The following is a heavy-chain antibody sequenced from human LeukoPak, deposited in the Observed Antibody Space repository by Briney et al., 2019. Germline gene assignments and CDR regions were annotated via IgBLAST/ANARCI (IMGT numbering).Heavy chain of an antibody. V-gene: IGHV3-7*01. CDR1: GFTFSSYW. Sequence: GGSLRLSCAASGFTFSSYWMSWVRQAPGKGLEWVANIKQDGSEKYYVDSVKGRFTISRDNAKNSLYLQMNSLRAEDTAVYYCARVTETYYDILTGFDYWGQGTLVTVSS. CDR3: ARVTETYYDILTGFDY. D-gene: IGHD3-9*01. CDR2: IKQDGSEK. J-gene: IGHJ4*02.